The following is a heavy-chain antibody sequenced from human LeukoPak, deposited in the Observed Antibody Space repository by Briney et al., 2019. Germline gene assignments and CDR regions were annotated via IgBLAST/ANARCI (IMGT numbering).Heavy chain of an antibody. V-gene: IGHV3-74*01. CDR1: GFTISNYW. J-gene: IGHJ5*02. D-gene: IGHD3-22*01. Sequence: GGSLRLSCAASGFTISNYWMHWVRQGPGKGLGWVSRINSDGRNIGYADSVRGRFTIYRDNARNTLYLQMNSLRAEDTAVYYCVRADYCASPTCHDWFDPWGQGTLVTVSS. CDR3: VRADYCASPTCHDWFDP. CDR2: INSDGRNI.